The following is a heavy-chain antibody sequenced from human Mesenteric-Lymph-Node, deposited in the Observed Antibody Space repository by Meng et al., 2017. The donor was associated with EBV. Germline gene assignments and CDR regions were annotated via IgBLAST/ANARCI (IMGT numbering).Heavy chain of an antibody. D-gene: IGHD2/OR15-2a*01. V-gene: IGHV4-59*01. J-gene: IGHJ4*02. CDR2: IYHSGST. Sequence: QVQLQESGPGLVKPSETLSLTCTVSGDSITSYHWNWIRQPPGKGLEWIGYIYHSGSTNYNPSLKSRVTISVDTSKNQFSLKLLSVTAADTAIYYCARGDFFDYWGQGTLVTVFS. CDR3: ARGDFFDY. CDR1: GDSITSYH.